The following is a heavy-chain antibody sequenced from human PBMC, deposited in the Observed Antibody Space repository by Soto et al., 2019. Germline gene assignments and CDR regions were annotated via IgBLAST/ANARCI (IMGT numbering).Heavy chain of an antibody. CDR3: ARDRSIAAAGTGWFDP. Sequence: LSLTCAVSGGSISSSNWWSWVRQPPGKGLEWIGEIYHSGSTNYNPSLKSRVTISVDKSKNQFSLKLSFVTAADTAVYYCARDRSIAAAGTGWFDPWGQGTLVTVSS. D-gene: IGHD6-13*01. V-gene: IGHV4-4*02. J-gene: IGHJ5*02. CDR2: IYHSGST. CDR1: GGSISSSNW.